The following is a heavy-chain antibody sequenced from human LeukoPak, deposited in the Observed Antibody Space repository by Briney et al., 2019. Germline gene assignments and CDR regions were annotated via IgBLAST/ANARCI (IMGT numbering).Heavy chain of an antibody. V-gene: IGHV3-23*01. CDR2: ISGSGGST. Sequence: GSLRLSCAASGFTFSSYAMSWVRQAPGNGLEWVSAISGSGGSTYYADSVKGRFTISRDNSKNTLYLQMNSLRAEDTAVYYCAKDSFSSLRPTCPDYWGQGTLVTVSS. D-gene: IGHD5-12*01. CDR3: AKDSFSSLRPTCPDY. J-gene: IGHJ4*02. CDR1: GFTFSSYA.